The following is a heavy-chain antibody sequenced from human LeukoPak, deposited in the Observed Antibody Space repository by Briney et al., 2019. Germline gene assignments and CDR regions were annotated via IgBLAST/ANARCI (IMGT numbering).Heavy chain of an antibody. D-gene: IGHD1-1*01. V-gene: IGHV3-23*01. Sequence: GGSLRLSCAASGFTFSAYAMTWVRQAPGKGLEWVSVISGGADYIYYPDSVKGRFTTSRDNSKNTLFLQMSSLRAEDTAIYYCAKNRGTGLAFYDYWGQGIQVTVSS. J-gene: IGHJ4*02. CDR2: ISGGADYI. CDR1: GFTFSAYA. CDR3: AKNRGTGLAFYDY.